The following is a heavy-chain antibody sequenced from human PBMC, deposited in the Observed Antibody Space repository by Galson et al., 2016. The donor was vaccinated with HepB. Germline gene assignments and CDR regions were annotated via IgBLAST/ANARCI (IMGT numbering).Heavy chain of an antibody. CDR2: TYYRSGWHD. V-gene: IGHV6-1*01. CDR1: GDSVSSSNVA. J-gene: IGHJ4*02. D-gene: IGHD7-27*01. Sequence: AISGDSVSSSNVAWNWIRQSPSRGLEWLGKTYYRSGWHDDYAISVRGRITISPDTSKNQFSLQLNSVTPEDTAVYYCARAMNWAFDYWGQGSLVTVSS. CDR3: ARAMNWAFDY.